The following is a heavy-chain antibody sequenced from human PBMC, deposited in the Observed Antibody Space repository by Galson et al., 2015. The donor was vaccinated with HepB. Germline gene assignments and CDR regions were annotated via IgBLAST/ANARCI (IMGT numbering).Heavy chain of an antibody. CDR2: LTSSGSSI. Sequence: SLRLSCAASGFTFSSYAMSWVRQAPGKGLEWVSYLTSSGSSIYYADSVKGRFTISRDNAKNSLYLQMNSLRAEDTAVYYCASGVQPFGVVTTWFAPWGQGTLVTASS. D-gene: IGHD3-3*01. J-gene: IGHJ5*02. CDR3: ASGVQPFGVVTTWFAP. CDR1: GFTFSSYA. V-gene: IGHV3-48*01.